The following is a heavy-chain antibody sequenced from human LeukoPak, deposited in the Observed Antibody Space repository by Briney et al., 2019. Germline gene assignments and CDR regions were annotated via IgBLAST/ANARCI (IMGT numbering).Heavy chain of an antibody. J-gene: IGHJ6*03. V-gene: IGHV4-59*01. CDR1: GGSINSYY. D-gene: IGHD3-16*01. Sequence: SETLSLTCTVSGGSINSYYWNWIRQPPGKGLEWIGYIYYSGSTKYNPSLKSRVTISVDTSNNQFSLKLSSVTAADTAVYYCARGGRGPPGYFYYMDVWGKGTTVTISS. CDR3: ARGGRGPPGYFYYMDV. CDR2: IYYSGST.